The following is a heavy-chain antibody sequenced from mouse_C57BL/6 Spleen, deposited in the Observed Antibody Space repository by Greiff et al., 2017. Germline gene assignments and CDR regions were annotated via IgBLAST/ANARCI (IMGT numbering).Heavy chain of an antibody. V-gene: IGHV1-80*01. Sequence: QVQLKQSGAELVKPGASVKISCKASGYAFSSYWMNWVKQRPGKGLEWIGQIFPGAGATTYNGKFKGKATMTADTSSSTAYMKLSILTSEESAVYFCARGAYYSNPYYYAMDYWGQGTSVTVSS. CDR2: IFPGAGAT. J-gene: IGHJ4*01. D-gene: IGHD2-5*01. CDR3: ARGAYYSNPYYYAMDY. CDR1: GYAFSSYW.